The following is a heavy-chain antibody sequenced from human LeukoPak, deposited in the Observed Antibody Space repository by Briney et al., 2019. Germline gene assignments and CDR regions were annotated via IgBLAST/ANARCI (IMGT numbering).Heavy chain of an antibody. V-gene: IGHV3-30*02. CDR3: AKRLAAPTGLYIPRYYYYYYMDV. D-gene: IGHD3-9*01. J-gene: IGHJ6*03. Sequence: GGFPRLSCAASGFTFSSYGMHWVRQAPGKGLEWVAFIRYDGSNKYYADSVKGRFTISRDNSKNTLYLQMNSLRAEDTAVYYCAKRLAAPTGLYIPRYYYYYYMDVWGKGTTVTVSS. CDR1: GFTFSSYG. CDR2: IRYDGSNK.